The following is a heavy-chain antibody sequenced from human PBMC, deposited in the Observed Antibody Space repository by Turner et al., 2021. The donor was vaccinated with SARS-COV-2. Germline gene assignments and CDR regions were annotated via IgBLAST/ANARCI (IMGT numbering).Heavy chain of an antibody. CDR3: ASPSVDFWSGSYYGMDV. Sequence: QLQLQESGPGLGKPSETLSLTCTVPGGPISSSSYYWGWIRQPPGKGLEWIGRIYYSGSTYYNPSLKSRVTISVDTSKNQFSLKLSSVTAADTAVYYCASPSVDFWSGSYYGMDVWGQGTTVTVSS. D-gene: IGHD3-3*01. J-gene: IGHJ6*02. CDR1: GGPISSSSYY. V-gene: IGHV4-39*01. CDR2: IYYSGST.